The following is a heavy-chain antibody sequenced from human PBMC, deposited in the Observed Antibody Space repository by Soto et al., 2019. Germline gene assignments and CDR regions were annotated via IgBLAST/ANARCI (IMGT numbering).Heavy chain of an antibody. J-gene: IGHJ4*02. CDR1: GYSFTGLD. D-gene: IGHD1-26*01. V-gene: IGHV1-8*01. CDR3: ARGVTAGVDY. Sequence: ASVKVSCKASGYSFTGLDIHWVRQTTGQGLEWMGWMQPSSGRTGYAQKFQGRVTMTRDTSINPADMELSSLTSDDTAFYYCARGVTAGVDYWGQGTLVTVSS. CDR2: MQPSSGRT.